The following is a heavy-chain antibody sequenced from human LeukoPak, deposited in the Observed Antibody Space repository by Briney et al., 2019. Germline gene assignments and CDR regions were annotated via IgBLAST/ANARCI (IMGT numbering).Heavy chain of an antibody. Sequence: GGSLRLSCAASGFTFSSYEMNWVRQAPGKGLEWVSYISSSGSTIYYADSVKGRFTISRDNAKNSLYLQMNSLRAEDMAVYYCARDLSSYGYGVFDYWGQGTLVTVSS. CDR1: GFTFSSYE. D-gene: IGHD5-18*01. CDR2: ISSSGSTI. V-gene: IGHV3-48*03. J-gene: IGHJ4*02. CDR3: ARDLSSYGYGVFDY.